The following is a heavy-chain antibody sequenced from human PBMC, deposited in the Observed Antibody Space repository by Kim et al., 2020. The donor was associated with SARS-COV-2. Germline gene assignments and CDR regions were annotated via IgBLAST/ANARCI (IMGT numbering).Heavy chain of an antibody. CDR3: ARRGIGYCSGGSCSNAFDI. J-gene: IGHJ3*02. V-gene: IGHV4-59*08. D-gene: IGHD2-15*01. Sequence: KSRVTISVDTSKNQFSLKLSSVTAADTAVYYCARRGIGYCSGGSCSNAFDIWGQGTVVTVSS.